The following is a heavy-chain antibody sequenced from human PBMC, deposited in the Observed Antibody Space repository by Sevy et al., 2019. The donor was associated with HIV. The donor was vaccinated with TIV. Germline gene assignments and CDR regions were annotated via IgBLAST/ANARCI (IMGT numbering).Heavy chain of an antibody. CDR3: ARVAVSYCTNDCYHRFDY. CDR1: GFRFSHYA. J-gene: IGHJ4*02. Sequence: GGSLRLSCAVSGFRFSHYAFHWVHQATGKGLECVSLISYDGTYKYYAASVKGRFTISRDNSKNTLYLQMNSLRRNDTAVYYCARVAVSYCTNDCYHRFDYWGPGSLVTVSS. CDR2: ISYDGTYK. D-gene: IGHD2-8*01. V-gene: IGHV3-30-3*01.